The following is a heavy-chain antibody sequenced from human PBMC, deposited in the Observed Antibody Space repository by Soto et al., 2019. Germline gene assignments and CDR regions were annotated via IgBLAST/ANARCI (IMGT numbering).Heavy chain of an antibody. Sequence: SETLSLTCTVSGGSISSGDYYWSWIRQPPGKGLEWIGYIYYSGSTYYNPSLKSRVTISVDTSKNQFSLKLSSVTASDTAMYYCARSDYDSSAYFGQTGTFEYWGQGTLVTVSS. J-gene: IGHJ4*02. CDR3: ARSDYDSSAYFGQTGTFEY. V-gene: IGHV4-30-4*01. CDR1: GGSISSGDYY. CDR2: IYYSGST. D-gene: IGHD3-22*01.